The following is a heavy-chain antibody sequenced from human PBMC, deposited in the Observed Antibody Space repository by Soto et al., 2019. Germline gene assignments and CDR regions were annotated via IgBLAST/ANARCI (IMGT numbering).Heavy chain of an antibody. CDR1: GFTFSSYA. CDR2: ISSNGGST. J-gene: IGHJ3*02. Sequence: GGSLRLSCSASGFTFSSYAMHWVRQAPGKGLEYVSAISSNGGSTYYADSVKGRFTISRDNSKNTLYLQMSSLRAEDTAVYYCVKGPEWELRRRDDAFDIWGQGTMVTVSS. CDR3: VKGPEWELRRRDDAFDI. D-gene: IGHD1-26*01. V-gene: IGHV3-64D*08.